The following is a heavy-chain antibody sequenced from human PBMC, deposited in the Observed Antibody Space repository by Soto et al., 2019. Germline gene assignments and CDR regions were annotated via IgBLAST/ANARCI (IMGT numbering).Heavy chain of an antibody. CDR2: IMPVFRTP. V-gene: IGHV1-69*12. CDR3: ARDNDRPQLGGNYYYILDV. D-gene: IGHD2-8*01. CDR1: GGTFRTAA. J-gene: IGHJ6*02. Sequence: QVQLEQSGAEVKKPGSSVKVSCKASGGTFRTAAVSWVRQAPGQGLEWMGGIMPVFRTPDYAQKFHGRVTITADESTSTAYMELSGLGSDDTAVYYCARDNDRPQLGGNYYYILDVWGQGTTITVSS.